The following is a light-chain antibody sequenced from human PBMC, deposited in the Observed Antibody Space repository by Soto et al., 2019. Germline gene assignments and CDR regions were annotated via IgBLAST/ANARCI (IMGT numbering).Light chain of an antibody. CDR1: TGAVTSGYY. J-gene: IGLJ1*01. CDR2: SIN. CDR3: LLSYGGAYF. Sequence: QAVVTQEPSLTVSPGGTVTLPCASSTGAVTSGYYPNWFQQKPGQPPRALIYSINKKHSCTPAPFSGSLIEGKAALTLSGVQPEEEAEYYCLLSYGGAYFCGTGTKVTVL. V-gene: IGLV7-43*01.